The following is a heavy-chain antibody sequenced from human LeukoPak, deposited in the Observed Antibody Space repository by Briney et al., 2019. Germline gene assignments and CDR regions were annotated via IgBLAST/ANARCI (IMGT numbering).Heavy chain of an antibody. Sequence: PGGSLRLSCAASGFTFSSYSMNWVRQAPGKGLEWVSSISSSSSYIYYADSVKGRFTISRDNGKNSLYLQMNSLRAEDTAVYYCARIVVGYHDYWGQGTLVTVSS. CDR1: GFTFSSYS. V-gene: IGHV3-21*01. CDR3: ARIVVGYHDY. J-gene: IGHJ4*02. CDR2: ISSSSSYI. D-gene: IGHD1-26*01.